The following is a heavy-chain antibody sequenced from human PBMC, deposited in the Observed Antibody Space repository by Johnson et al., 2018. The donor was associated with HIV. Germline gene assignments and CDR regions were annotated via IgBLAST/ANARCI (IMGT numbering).Heavy chain of an antibody. D-gene: IGHD4-17*01. Sequence: QVQLVESGGGVVQPGGSLRLSCETSGFTFSSYDMHWVRQAPGKGLEWVAFIRYDGTNNHFAASVTCRFTITRDNSKNTLYLQMNSLRAEDTAVYYCAKTRTTVTTIDAFDIWGQGTMVTVSS. CDR1: GFTFSSYD. CDR2: IRYDGTNN. V-gene: IGHV3-30*02. J-gene: IGHJ3*02. CDR3: AKTRTTVTTIDAFDI.